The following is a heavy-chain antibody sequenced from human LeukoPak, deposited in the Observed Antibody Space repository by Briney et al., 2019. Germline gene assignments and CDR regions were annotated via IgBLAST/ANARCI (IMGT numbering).Heavy chain of an antibody. CDR2: MNPNSGNT. CDR3: ASGSVLDFWSGYAKGPFDY. V-gene: IGHV1-8*01. J-gene: IGHJ4*02. D-gene: IGHD3-3*01. Sequence: ASVKVSCKASGYTFTTYDINWVRQATGQGLEWMGWMNPNSGNTGYAQKFQGRVTITRDTSASTAYMELSSLRSEDTAVYYCASGSVLDFWSGYAKGPFDYWGQGTLVTVSS. CDR1: GYTFTTYD.